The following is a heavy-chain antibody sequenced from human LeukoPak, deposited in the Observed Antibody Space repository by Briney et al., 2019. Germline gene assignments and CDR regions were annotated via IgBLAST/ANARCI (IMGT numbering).Heavy chain of an antibody. Sequence: SVKVSCKASGYTFTGYYMHWVRQAPGQGLEWMGGIIPKFGTSNYAEKFQGRVTIIAETSTRTAFMEVSGLTSEDTAVYYCASSGYYFDTSGYWPNAFDTWGQGTMVTVSS. J-gene: IGHJ3*02. D-gene: IGHD3-22*01. CDR1: GYTFTGYY. CDR3: ASSGYYFDTSGYWPNAFDT. V-gene: IGHV1-69*06. CDR2: IIPKFGTS.